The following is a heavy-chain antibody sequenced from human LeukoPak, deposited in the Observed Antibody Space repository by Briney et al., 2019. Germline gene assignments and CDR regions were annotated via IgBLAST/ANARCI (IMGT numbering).Heavy chain of an antibody. Sequence: SETLSLTCTVSGGSLSDYYWSWIRQPPGKGLEWIGYIYYSGSTNYSPSLKSRVTISVDTSKSQFSLNLNSVTAADTAVYYCATLGRRNIAHYWGQGTLVTVSS. CDR1: GGSLSDYY. D-gene: IGHD6-13*01. V-gene: IGHV4-59*13. CDR3: ATLGRRNIAHY. CDR2: IYYSGST. J-gene: IGHJ4*02.